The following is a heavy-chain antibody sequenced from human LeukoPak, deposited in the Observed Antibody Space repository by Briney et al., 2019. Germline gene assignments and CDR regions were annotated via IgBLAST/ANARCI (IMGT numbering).Heavy chain of an antibody. Sequence: GGSLRLSCAASGFTFSSYAMHWVRQAPGKGLEWVAVISYDGSNKYYADSVKGRFTISRDNSKNTLYLQMNSLRAEDTAVYYRARGPTTVTCLPVDPWGQGTLVTVSS. CDR3: ARGPTTVTCLPVDP. D-gene: IGHD4-17*01. V-gene: IGHV3-30*04. CDR2: ISYDGSNK. J-gene: IGHJ5*02. CDR1: GFTFSSYA.